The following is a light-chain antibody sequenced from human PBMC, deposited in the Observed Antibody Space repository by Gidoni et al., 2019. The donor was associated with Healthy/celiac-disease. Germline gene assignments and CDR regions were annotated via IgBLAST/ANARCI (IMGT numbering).Light chain of an antibody. CDR1: SSNIGAGYD. Sequence: QSVLTQPPSVSVAPGPRVTISCTGSSSNIGAGYDVPWYQQLPGTAPKPLIYGNSNRPSGVPDRFSGAKSGTSASLAITGLQAEDEADYYCQSYDSSLSGSWVFGGGTKLTVL. CDR3: QSYDSSLSGSWV. V-gene: IGLV1-40*01. CDR2: GNS. J-gene: IGLJ3*02.